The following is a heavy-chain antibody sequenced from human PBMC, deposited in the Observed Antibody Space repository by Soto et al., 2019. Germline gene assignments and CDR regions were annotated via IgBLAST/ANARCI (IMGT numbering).Heavy chain of an antibody. CDR3: ARDWGRQIAEAGQLHYYYYYGMDV. CDR2: INPSGGST. D-gene: IGHD6-13*01. V-gene: IGHV1-46*01. CDR1: GYPLTSYY. Sequence: SVNVACKASGYPLTSYYMHGLRQAPGQGLEWRGIINPSGGSTSYAQKFQGRVTMTRDTSTSTVYMELSSLRSEETAVYYCARDWGRQIAEAGQLHYYYYYGMDVWGQGTTVTVSS. J-gene: IGHJ6*02.